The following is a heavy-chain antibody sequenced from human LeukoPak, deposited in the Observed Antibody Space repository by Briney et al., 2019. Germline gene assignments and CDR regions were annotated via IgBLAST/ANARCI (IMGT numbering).Heavy chain of an antibody. V-gene: IGHV1-18*01. D-gene: IGHD4-23*01. Sequence: ASVKVSCKASGYTFTSYGISWVRQAPGQGLEWLGWISAYNRNTIYAQKFQGRVTLTTDTPTSTAHMELGNLGSDDTAVYYCARDRRWDLERGVVYFDYWGQGTLVTVSS. CDR3: ARDRRWDLERGVVYFDY. J-gene: IGHJ4*02. CDR2: ISAYNRNT. CDR1: GYTFTSYG.